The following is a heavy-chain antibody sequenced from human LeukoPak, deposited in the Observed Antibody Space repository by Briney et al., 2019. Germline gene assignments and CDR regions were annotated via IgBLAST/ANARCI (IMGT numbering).Heavy chain of an antibody. D-gene: IGHD2-15*01. CDR1: GDSISNYY. CDR3: AREVTGGYDGGSCPYYFDF. V-gene: IGHV4-4*07. J-gene: IGHJ4*02. Sequence: SETLSLTCTVSGDSISNYYWSWIRQPAGKGLEWIGRVYTGGNTNYNPSLKSRVTISIDKSKNQFSLKLSSVTAADTAMYYCAREVTGGYDGGSCPYYFDFWGQGTLVTVSS. CDR2: VYTGGNT.